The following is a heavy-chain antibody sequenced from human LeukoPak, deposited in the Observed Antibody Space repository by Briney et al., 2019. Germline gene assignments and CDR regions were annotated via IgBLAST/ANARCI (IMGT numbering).Heavy chain of an antibody. V-gene: IGHV1-69*04. CDR2: IIPILGIA. D-gene: IGHD1-20*01. CDR1: GGTFSSYA. J-gene: IGHJ6*02. CDR3: AREAGHNWAYYYYGMDV. Sequence: EASVKVSCKASGGTFSSYAISWVRQAPGQGLEWMGRIIPILGIANYAQKFQGRVTITADKSTSTAYMELSSLRSEDTAVYYCAREAGHNWAYYYYGMDVWGQGTTVTVSS.